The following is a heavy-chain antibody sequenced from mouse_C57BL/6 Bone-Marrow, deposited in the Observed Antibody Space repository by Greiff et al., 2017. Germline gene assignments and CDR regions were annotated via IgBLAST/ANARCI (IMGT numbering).Heavy chain of an antibody. D-gene: IGHD6-5*01. Sequence: QVQLQQSGPGLVQPSQSLSITCTVSGFSLTSYGVHWVRQSPGKGLEWLGVIGSGGSTDYNAAFISRLSISKDNSKSQVFFKMNSLQADDTAIYYCASYALYAMDYWGQGTSVTVSS. CDR1: GFSLTSYG. CDR2: IGSGGST. J-gene: IGHJ4*01. V-gene: IGHV2-2*01. CDR3: ASYALYAMDY.